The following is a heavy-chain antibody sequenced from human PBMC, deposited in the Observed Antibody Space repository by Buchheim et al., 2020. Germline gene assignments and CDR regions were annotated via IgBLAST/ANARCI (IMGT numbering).Heavy chain of an antibody. CDR3: AHTESGSWSGSWNN. J-gene: IGHJ4*02. CDR1: GFTFSSYG. CDR2: ISYDGSNK. D-gene: IGHD6-13*01. V-gene: IGHV3-30*03. Sequence: QVQLVESGGGVVQPGRSLRLSCAASGFTFSSYGMHWVRQAPGKGLEWVAVISYDGSNKYYADSVKGRFTISRDNSKNTLYLQKNSARAENTAVYYCAHTESGSWSGSWNNWGQGTL.